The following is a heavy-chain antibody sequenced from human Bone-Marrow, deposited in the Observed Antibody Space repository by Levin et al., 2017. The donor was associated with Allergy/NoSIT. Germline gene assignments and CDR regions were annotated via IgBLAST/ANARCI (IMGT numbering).Heavy chain of an antibody. CDR1: GFTFSNAW. Sequence: GESLKISCAASGFTFSNAWMSWVRQAPGKGLEWVGRIKSKTDGGTIEYAAPVKGRFTISRDDSKNTLYLQMNSLKSEDTAVYYCATEGYYDSGGHNYWGQGTLVTVSS. CDR2: IKSKTDGGTI. D-gene: IGHD3-22*01. CDR3: ATEGYYDSGGHNY. J-gene: IGHJ4*02. V-gene: IGHV3-15*01.